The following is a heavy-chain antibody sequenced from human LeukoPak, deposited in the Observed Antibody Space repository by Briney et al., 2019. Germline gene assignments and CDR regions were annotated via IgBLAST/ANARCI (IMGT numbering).Heavy chain of an antibody. CDR1: GGSISSSTYY. Sequence: SETLSLTCTVSGGSISSSTYYWGWIRQPPGKGPEWIGSIYYTGSTNYNPSLKSRVTISLDTSKNQFFLNLRSVTAADTAVYYCARQLSGWTGRVFDYWGQGTLVTVSS. D-gene: IGHD6-19*01. CDR2: IYYTGST. J-gene: IGHJ4*02. V-gene: IGHV4-39*01. CDR3: ARQLSGWTGRVFDY.